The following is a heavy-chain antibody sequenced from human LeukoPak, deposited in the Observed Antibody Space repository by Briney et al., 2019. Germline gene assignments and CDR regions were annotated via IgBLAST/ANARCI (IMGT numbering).Heavy chain of an antibody. Sequence: PGGSLRLSCAASGFTFSSYGMHWVRQAPGKGLEWVSAISGSGGSTYYADSVKGRFTISRGNSKNTLYLQMNSLRAEDTAVYYCAKDFSGWYYFDYWGQGTLVTVSS. V-gene: IGHV3-23*01. D-gene: IGHD6-19*01. J-gene: IGHJ4*02. CDR1: GFTFSSYG. CDR2: ISGSGGST. CDR3: AKDFSGWYYFDY.